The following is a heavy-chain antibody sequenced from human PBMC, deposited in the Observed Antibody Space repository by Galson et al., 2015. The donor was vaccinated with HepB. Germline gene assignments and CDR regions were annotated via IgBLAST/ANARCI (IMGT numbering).Heavy chain of an antibody. J-gene: IGHJ4*02. V-gene: IGHV3-30*02. D-gene: IGHD3-22*01. CDR1: GFTFSSYG. CDR3: AKDPWLSYYYDSNTFDY. Sequence: SLRLSCAASGFTFSSYGMHWVRQAPGKGLEWVAFIRCDGSNKYYADSVKGRFTISRDNSKNTLYLQMNSLRAEDTAVYYCAKDPWLSYYYDSNTFDYWGQGTLVTVSS. CDR2: IRCDGSNK.